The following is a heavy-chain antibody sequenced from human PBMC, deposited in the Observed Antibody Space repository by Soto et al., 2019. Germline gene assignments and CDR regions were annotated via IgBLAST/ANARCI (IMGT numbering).Heavy chain of an antibody. CDR2: INNAGST. CDR3: ASRSPAFDY. D-gene: IGHD2-2*01. J-gene: IGHJ4*02. CDR1: GFDASVNF. Sequence: PGGSLRLSCAASGFDASVNFMTWVRQAPGRGLEWVSTINNAGSTFYADFVKGRFTISRDNSKNTLYLQMNSLRAEDTAVYYCASRSPAFDYWGQGTLVTVSS. V-gene: IGHV3-66*01.